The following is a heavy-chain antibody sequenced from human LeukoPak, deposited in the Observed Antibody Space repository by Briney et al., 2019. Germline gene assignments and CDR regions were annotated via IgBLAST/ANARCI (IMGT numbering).Heavy chain of an antibody. D-gene: IGHD6-13*01. Sequence: PSETLSLTCAVSGGSISSGGYSWSWIRQPPGKGLEWIGYIYYSGSTYYNPSLKSRVTISVDTSKNQFSLKLSSVTAADTAVYYCASRIAAARWDYWGQGTLVTVSS. CDR3: ASRIAAARWDY. J-gene: IGHJ4*02. CDR1: GGSISSGGYS. V-gene: IGHV4-30-4*07. CDR2: IYYSGST.